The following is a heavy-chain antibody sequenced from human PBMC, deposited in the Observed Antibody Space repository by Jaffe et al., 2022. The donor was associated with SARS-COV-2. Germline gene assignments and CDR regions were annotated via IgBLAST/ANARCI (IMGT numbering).Heavy chain of an antibody. Sequence: EVQLVESGGGLVKPGGSLRLSCAASGFTFSNAWMSWVRQAPGKGLEWVGRIKSKSDGGTTDYAAPVKGRFTISRDDSINTVYLQINSLKTEDTAVYYCGTVPAYYYDSSGYYPDGSFDYWGQGTLVTVSS. CDR2: IKSKSDGGTT. CDR3: GTVPAYYYDSSGYYPDGSFDY. CDR1: GFTFSNAW. J-gene: IGHJ4*02. V-gene: IGHV3-15*01. D-gene: IGHD3-22*01.